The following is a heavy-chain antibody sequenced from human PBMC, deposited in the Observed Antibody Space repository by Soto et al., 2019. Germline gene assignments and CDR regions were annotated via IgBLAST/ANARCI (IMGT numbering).Heavy chain of an antibody. D-gene: IGHD3-10*01. J-gene: IGHJ5*02. CDR3: AKDAVPYNGERDWIDL. CDR1: GFTFKNYA. Sequence: EVQLLESGGGLVQPGGSLRLSCAASGFTFKNYAMTWVRQAPGKGMEWVSSIGGSGSSAHYADSVKGRFTVSRDDSKNTLYLQMSGLRVHDTALYYCAKDAVPYNGERDWIDLWGQGTLVTVSS. CDR2: IGGSGSSA. V-gene: IGHV3-23*01.